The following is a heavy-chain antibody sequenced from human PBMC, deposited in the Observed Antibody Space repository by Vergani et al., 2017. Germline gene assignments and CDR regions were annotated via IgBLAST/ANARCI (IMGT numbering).Heavy chain of an antibody. CDR3: ARDRRVRGVKVWFDP. Sequence: QVQLVQSGAEVKKPGASVKVSCKASGYTFTSYGISWVRQAPGQGLEWMGWISAYNGNTNYAQKLQGRVTMTTDTSTSTAYMKLRSLRSDDTAVYYCARDRRVRGVKVWFDPWGQGTLVTVSS. D-gene: IGHD3-10*01. V-gene: IGHV1-18*01. J-gene: IGHJ5*02. CDR1: GYTFTSYG. CDR2: ISAYNGNT.